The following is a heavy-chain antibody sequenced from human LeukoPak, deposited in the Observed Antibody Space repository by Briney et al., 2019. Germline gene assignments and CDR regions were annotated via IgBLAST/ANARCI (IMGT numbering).Heavy chain of an antibody. V-gene: IGHV4-59*08. D-gene: IGHD4-17*01. J-gene: IGHJ6*02. CDR3: ARQQHIDYGDFPYYYYGMDV. CDR2: IYYSGST. CDR1: GGSISSYY. Sequence: SETLSLTCTISGGSISSYYWSWIRQPPGKGLEWIGYIYYSGSTNYNPSLKSRVTISVDTSKNQFSLKLSSVTAADTAVYYCARQQHIDYGDFPYYYYGMDVWGQGTTVTVSS.